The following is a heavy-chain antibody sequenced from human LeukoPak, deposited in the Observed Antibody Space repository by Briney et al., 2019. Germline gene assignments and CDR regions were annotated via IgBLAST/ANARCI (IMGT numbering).Heavy chain of an antibody. CDR1: GYTFIDSY. J-gene: IGHJ3*02. V-gene: IGHV1-2*02. D-gene: IGHD3-22*01. CDR2: INPKSGDT. CDR3: ARDHEGRTIIMSDSFDI. Sequence: ASVKLSFTAAGYTFIDSYIHLVRQAPGQGHGWMGWINPKSGDTTFARKFQGRVTMTRATAISAAYMDQSGLTSDDPAVYYCARDHEGRTIIMSDSFDIWGQGTMVTVSS.